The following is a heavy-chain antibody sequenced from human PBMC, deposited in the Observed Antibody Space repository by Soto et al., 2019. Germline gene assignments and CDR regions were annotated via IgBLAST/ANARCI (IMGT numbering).Heavy chain of an antibody. J-gene: IGHJ3*02. V-gene: IGHV4-30-4*01. CDR2: ISYSGII. CDR3: AREVGEVDYSSSSDAFDI. D-gene: IGHD6-6*01. CDR1: GGSISSGDYY. Sequence: QVQLQESGPGLVKPSQTLSLTCSVSGGSISSGDYYWIWIRQPPGKGLGWFAYISYSGIIYYNPYLKSRVTMSRDTSKHQFFLNLDSVTAADTAVYYCAREVGEVDYSSSSDAFDIWGQGTIVTVSS.